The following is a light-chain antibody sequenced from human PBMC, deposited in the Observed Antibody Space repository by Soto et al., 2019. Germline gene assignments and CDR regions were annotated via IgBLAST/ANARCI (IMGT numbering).Light chain of an antibody. J-gene: IGLJ3*02. V-gene: IGLV1-51*01. CDR2: ENN. Sequence: QSVLTQPPSVSAASGQKVTISCSGRTSNIGNNYVYWYQQLPGTAPKLLIYENNKRASGIPDRFSGSKSGTSATLGITGLQTGDEADYYCGTWDSSLSAGVFCGGTKLTVL. CDR1: TSNIGNNY. CDR3: GTWDSSLSAGV.